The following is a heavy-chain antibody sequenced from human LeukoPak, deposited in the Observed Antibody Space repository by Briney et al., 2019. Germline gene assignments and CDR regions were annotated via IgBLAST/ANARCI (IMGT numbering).Heavy chain of an antibody. D-gene: IGHD5/OR15-5a*01. J-gene: IGHJ4*02. CDR2: INEDASII. Sequence: PGGSLRLSCAASGFTFSGYWMHWVRQAPGKGLEWVSRINEDASIITYADYVKSRFIISRDNTKISLYLQMNRLRADDTAVYYCVRDLILVWTPGDYFDFWGQGTLVTASS. CDR1: GFTFSGYW. CDR3: VRDLILVWTPGDYFDF. V-gene: IGHV3-74*01.